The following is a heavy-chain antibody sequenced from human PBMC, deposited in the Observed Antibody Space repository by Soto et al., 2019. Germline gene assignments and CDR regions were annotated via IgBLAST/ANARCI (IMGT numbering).Heavy chain of an antibody. V-gene: IGHV3-30-3*01. CDR2: ISYDGSNK. J-gene: IGHJ2*01. CDR3: ARGKGGGGLGYSSSWRRGYFDL. Sequence: QVQLVESGGGVVQPGRSLRLSCAASGFTFSSYAMHWVRQAPGKGLGWVAVISYDGSNKYYADSVKGRFTISRDNSKNTLYLQMNSLRAEDTAVYYCARGKGGGGLGYSSSWRRGYFDLWGRGTLVTVSS. CDR1: GFTFSSYA. D-gene: IGHD6-13*01.